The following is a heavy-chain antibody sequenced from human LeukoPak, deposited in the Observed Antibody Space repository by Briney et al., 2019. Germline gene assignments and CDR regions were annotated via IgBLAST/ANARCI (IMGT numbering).Heavy chain of an antibody. CDR2: IKQDGTEN. V-gene: IGHV3-7*01. Sequence: GGSLRLSCAASGFTFSNFYMSWFRQAPGKGLEWVANIKQDGTENYYVDSVKGRFTISRDNAKNSLYLQMNSLRAEDTAVYYCARGPLRVFGPLGYYYYYMDVWGKGTTVTVSS. CDR1: GFTFSNFY. D-gene: IGHD3/OR15-3a*01. CDR3: ARGPLRVFGPLGYYYYYMDV. J-gene: IGHJ6*03.